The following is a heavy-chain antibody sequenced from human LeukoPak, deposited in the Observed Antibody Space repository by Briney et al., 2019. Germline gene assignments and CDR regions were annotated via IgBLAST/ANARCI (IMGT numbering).Heavy chain of an antibody. CDR3: ARGDYDILTGYGLYGYYYYYYMDV. D-gene: IGHD3-9*01. CDR1: GFTFSSYE. CDR2: ISSSGSTI. Sequence: PGGSLRLSCAASGFTFSSYEMNWVRQAPGKGLEWVSYISSSGSTIYYADSVKGRFTISRDNAKNSLYLQMNSLRAEDTAVYYCARGDYDILTGYGLYGYYYYYYMDVWGKGTTVTISS. V-gene: IGHV3-48*03. J-gene: IGHJ6*03.